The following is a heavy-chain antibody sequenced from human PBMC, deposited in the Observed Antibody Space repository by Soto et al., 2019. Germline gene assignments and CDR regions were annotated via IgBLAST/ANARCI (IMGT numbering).Heavy chain of an antibody. CDR2: IHHSGNT. CDR1: GDSIGNNNW. J-gene: IGHJ4*02. V-gene: IGHV4-4*02. CDR3: AHTIGAGSYVPY. Sequence: QVQLQESGPGLVKPSGPLSLTCAVSGDSIGNNNWWSWVRQPPGKGLEWIGEIHHSGNTNYNPSLKSRVSMSVEKSKNQFSLNLRSVTAADTAVYYCAHTIGAGSYVPYWGQGNLVTVSS. D-gene: IGHD3-10*01.